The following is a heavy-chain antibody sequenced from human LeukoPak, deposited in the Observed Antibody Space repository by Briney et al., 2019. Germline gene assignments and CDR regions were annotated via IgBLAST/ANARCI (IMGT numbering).Heavy chain of an antibody. CDR2: ISGSGGST. Sequence: GGSLRLSCAASGFTFTSYAMSWVRQAPGKGLEWVSAISGSGGSTYYADSVKGRFTISRDNSKSTLFLQMSSLRAEDTAVYYCAKDPRVGSRVATPCHWGQGTLVTVSS. J-gene: IGHJ4*02. D-gene: IGHD5-24*01. V-gene: IGHV3-23*01. CDR3: AKDPRVGSRVATPCH. CDR1: GFTFTSYA.